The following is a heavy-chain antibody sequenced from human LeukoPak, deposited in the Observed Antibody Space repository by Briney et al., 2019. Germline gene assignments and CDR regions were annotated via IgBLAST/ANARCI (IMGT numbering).Heavy chain of an antibody. D-gene: IGHD3-3*01. CDR1: GFTFSSYG. CDR2: IWYDGSNK. Sequence: GGSLRLSCAASGFTFSSYGMHWVRQAPGKGLEWVAVIWYDGSNKYYADSVKGRFIISRDNFKNTLYLQMNSLSAEDTAVYYCARDYDFWSGYPNWFDPWGQGTLVTVSS. V-gene: IGHV3-33*01. CDR3: ARDYDFWSGYPNWFDP. J-gene: IGHJ5*02.